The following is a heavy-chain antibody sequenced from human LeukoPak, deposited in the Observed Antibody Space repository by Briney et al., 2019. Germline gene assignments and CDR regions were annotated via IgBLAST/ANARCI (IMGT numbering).Heavy chain of an antibody. CDR1: GFTFSKYA. CDR2: ISGSGVTT. V-gene: IGHV3-23*01. Sequence: GGALRLSCGASGFTFSKYAMRRVRWAPGKGLGWVSTISGSGVTTYYVDSVKGRFTISRDNSKNTLYLQMNSLRAEDTAIFYCAKESPHFDYWGQGTLVTVSS. J-gene: IGHJ4*02. CDR3: AKESPHFDY.